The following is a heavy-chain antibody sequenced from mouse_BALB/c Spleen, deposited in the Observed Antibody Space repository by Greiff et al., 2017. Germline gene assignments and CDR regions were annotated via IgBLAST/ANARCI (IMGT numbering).Heavy chain of an antibody. CDR3: ARDRYDGSPWFAY. CDR2: ISSGGST. CDR1: GFTFSSYA. D-gene: IGHD2-14*01. J-gene: IGHJ2*01. Sequence: EVHLVESGGGLVKPGGSLKLSCAASGFTFSSYAMSWVRQTPEKRLEWVASISSGGSTYYPDSVKGRFTISRDNARNILYLQMSSLRSEDTAMYYCARDRYDGSPWFAYWGQGTTLTVSS. V-gene: IGHV5-6-5*01.